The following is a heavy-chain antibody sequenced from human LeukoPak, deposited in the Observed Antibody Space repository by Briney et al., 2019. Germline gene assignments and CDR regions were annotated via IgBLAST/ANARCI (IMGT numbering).Heavy chain of an antibody. CDR1: GGSISSYY. CDR3: ARMYYYDSSGYYLLGAFDI. CDR2: IYYSGST. J-gene: IGHJ3*02. Sequence: SETLSLTCTVSGGSISSYYWSWIRQPPGKGLEWIGYIYYSGSTNYYPSLKSRVTISVDTSKNQFSLKLSSVTAADTAVYYCARMYYYDSSGYYLLGAFDIWGQGTMVTVSS. V-gene: IGHV4-59*08. D-gene: IGHD3-22*01.